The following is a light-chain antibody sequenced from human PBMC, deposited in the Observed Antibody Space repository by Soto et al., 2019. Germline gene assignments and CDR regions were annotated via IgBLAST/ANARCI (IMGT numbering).Light chain of an antibody. V-gene: IGKV3-15*01. J-gene: IGKJ1*01. CDR2: GAS. CDR1: ESVSID. CDR3: QQYNKWPQT. Sequence: EIVMTQSPATVPVSPGERVTLSCSASESVSIDLAWYQQKPGQAPRLLIYGASARATDIPPSFTGSGSGTEFTLTISSLQSEDIAVYYCQQYNKWPQTFGQGTKVEIK.